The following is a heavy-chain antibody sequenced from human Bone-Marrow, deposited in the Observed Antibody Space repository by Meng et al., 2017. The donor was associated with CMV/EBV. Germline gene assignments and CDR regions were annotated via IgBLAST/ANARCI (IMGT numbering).Heavy chain of an antibody. Sequence: GESLKISCAASGFTFSSYSMNWVRQAPGKGLEWVSYISSSSRTIYYADSVKGRITISRDNAKNPLYLQMNSLRAEDTAVYYCARDSTYCSSTSCSRRGMDVWGEGTTVTVSS. D-gene: IGHD2-2*01. CDR3: ARDSTYCSSTSCSRRGMDV. CDR1: GFTFSSYS. J-gene: IGHJ6*04. CDR2: ISSSSRTI. V-gene: IGHV3-48*04.